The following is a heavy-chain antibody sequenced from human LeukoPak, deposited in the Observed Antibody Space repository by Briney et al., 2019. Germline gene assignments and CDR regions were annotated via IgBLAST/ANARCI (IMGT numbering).Heavy chain of an antibody. J-gene: IGHJ4*02. CDR3: ARGRYRGYCSGGSCYGDDY. CDR2: INHSGST. Sequence: PSETLSLTCAVYGGSFSGYYWSWIRQPPGKGLEWIGEINHSGSTNYNPSLKSRVTISVDTSKNQFSLKLSSVTAADTAVYYCARGRYRGYCSGGSCYGDDYWGQGTLVTVSS. D-gene: IGHD2-15*01. CDR1: GGSFSGYY. V-gene: IGHV4-34*01.